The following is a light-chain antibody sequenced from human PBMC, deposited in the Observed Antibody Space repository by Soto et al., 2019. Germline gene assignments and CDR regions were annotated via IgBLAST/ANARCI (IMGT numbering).Light chain of an antibody. CDR3: QQYNNYWT. CDR1: QSIGSW. CDR2: DAS. J-gene: IGKJ1*01. Sequence: DIQMTQSPSTLSASVGDRVTITCRAGQSIGSWLAWYQQKPGKAPNLLIYDASSLESGVPSRFSGSGSGTEFTLTISSLQPDDFATYYCQQYNNYWTFGQGTKVDIK. V-gene: IGKV1-5*01.